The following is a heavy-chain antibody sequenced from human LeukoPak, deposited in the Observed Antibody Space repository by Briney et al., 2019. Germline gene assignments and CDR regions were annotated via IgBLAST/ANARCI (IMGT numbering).Heavy chain of an antibody. Sequence: ASVKVSCKSSGYTFANYYLHWVRQAPGQGLEWMGIINPVGGSTTYTQKFQGRVTMTRDTSASTAYMELSSLRSEDTAVYYCARGIQNWFDPWGQGTLVTVSS. J-gene: IGHJ5*02. V-gene: IGHV1-46*01. CDR3: ARGIQNWFDP. CDR2: INPVGGST. CDR1: GYTFANYY.